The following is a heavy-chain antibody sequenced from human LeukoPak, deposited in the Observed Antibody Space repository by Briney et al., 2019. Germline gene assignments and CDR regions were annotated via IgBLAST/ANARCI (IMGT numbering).Heavy chain of an antibody. J-gene: IGHJ4*02. CDR1: KFTFSHYG. V-gene: IGHV3-30*18. CDR2: ISSDGSIK. D-gene: IGHD3-3*01. CDR3: VKEYHSRGFGAYFDY. Sequence: GGSLRVSCTASKFTFSHYGMQWVRQAPGKGLEWVAVISSDGSIKVYADSVKGRFTLSRGNSINTVDLQMNSLRAEDTAVYYCVKEYHSRGFGAYFDYWGQGTLVTVSS.